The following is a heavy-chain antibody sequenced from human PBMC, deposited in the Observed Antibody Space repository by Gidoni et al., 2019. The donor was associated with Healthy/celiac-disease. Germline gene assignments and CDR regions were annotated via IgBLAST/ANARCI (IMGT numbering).Heavy chain of an antibody. CDR3: ARELDGVTGYFDY. V-gene: IGHV4-31*03. D-gene: IGHD3-9*01. Sequence: QVQLQESGPGLVKPSQTLSLTCTVSGGSISRGGYYWSWFRQHPGKGLEWIGYIYYSGSTYYNPSLKSRVTISVDTSKNQFSLKLSSVTAADTAVYYCARELDGVTGYFDYWGQGTLVTVSS. CDR1: GGSISRGGYY. J-gene: IGHJ4*02. CDR2: IYYSGST.